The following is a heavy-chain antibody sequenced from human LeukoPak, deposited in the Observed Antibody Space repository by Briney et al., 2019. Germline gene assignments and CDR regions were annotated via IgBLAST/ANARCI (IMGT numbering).Heavy chain of an antibody. CDR3: ARDGRPRGSYDFDY. J-gene: IGHJ4*02. CDR2: ISSSSSTI. D-gene: IGHD1-26*01. CDR1: GFTFSSYS. Sequence: GGSLRLSCAASGFTFSSYSMNWVRHAPGKGLEWVSYISSSSSTIYYADSVKGRFTISGDNAKNSLYLQMNSLRAEDTAVYYCARDGRPRGSYDFDYWGQGTLVTVSS. V-gene: IGHV3-48*01.